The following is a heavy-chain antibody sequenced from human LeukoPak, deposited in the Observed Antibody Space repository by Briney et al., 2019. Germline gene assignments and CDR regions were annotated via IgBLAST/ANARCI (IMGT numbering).Heavy chain of an antibody. D-gene: IGHD6-13*01. V-gene: IGHV4-59*01. CDR1: GVSISRYY. Sequence: PSETLSLSRTVSGVSISRYYWSWIRQSPGKGLEWIGNIFYSGSTNYNPSFKSRVTISLDTSKNQFSLNLSSVTAADTAVYYCARVNRYCNDYRGRGTLVTVSS. CDR3: ARVNRYCNDY. J-gene: IGHJ4*02. CDR2: IFYSGST.